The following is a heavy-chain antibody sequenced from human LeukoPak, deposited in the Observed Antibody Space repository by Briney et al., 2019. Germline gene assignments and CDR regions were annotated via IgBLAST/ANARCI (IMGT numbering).Heavy chain of an antibody. CDR1: GFTFSSYA. CDR3: ARDRFGYGGNSGL. V-gene: IGHV3-64*01. D-gene: IGHD4-23*01. CDR2: ISSNGGST. Sequence: GGSLRLSCAASGFTFSSYAMHWVRQAPGKGLEYVSAISSNGGSTYYANSVKGRFTISRDNSKNTLYLQMNSLRAEDTAVYYCARDRFGYGGNSGLWGQGTLVTVSS. J-gene: IGHJ4*02.